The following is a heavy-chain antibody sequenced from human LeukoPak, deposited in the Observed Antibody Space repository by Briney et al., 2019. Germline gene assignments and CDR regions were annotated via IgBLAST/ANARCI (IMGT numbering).Heavy chain of an antibody. CDR1: GGTFTSYA. J-gene: IGHJ3*02. CDR2: IIPIFGTP. Sequence: ASVKVSCKASGGTFTSYAISWVRQAPGQGLEWMGGIIPIFGTPNYAQKFQGRVTITADESTSTAYMELSSLRSEDTAVYYCARGFYSGSYRNNAFDIWGQGTMVTVSS. CDR3: ARGFYSGSYRNNAFDI. V-gene: IGHV1-69*13. D-gene: IGHD1-26*01.